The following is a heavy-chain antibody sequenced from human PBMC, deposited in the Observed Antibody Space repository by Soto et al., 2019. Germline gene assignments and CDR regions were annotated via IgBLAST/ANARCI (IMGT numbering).Heavy chain of an antibody. CDR1: GYTFTSYD. J-gene: IGHJ4*02. CDR2: MNPNSGHT. D-gene: IGHD6-19*01. CDR3: ARGPIAVADYYFDS. V-gene: IGHV1-8*01. Sequence: QVPLVQSGAEVKKPGASVKVSCKASGYTFTSYDINWVRQATGQGLEWMAWMNPNSGHTDYAQKFQGRVTMTRNTSISTAYMELSSLRSDDTAVYYCARGPIAVADYYFDSWGQGTLVTVSS.